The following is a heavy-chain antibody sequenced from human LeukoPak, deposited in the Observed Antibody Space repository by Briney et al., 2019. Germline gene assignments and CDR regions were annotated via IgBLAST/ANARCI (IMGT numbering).Heavy chain of an antibody. J-gene: IGHJ4*02. Sequence: GGSLRLSCAASGFTFSSYSMNWVRQAPGKGLEWVSSISSSSSYIYYADSVKGRFTISRDNAKNSLYLQMNSLRAEDTAVYYCVRDSIVGATEPFDYWGQGTLVTVSS. CDR3: VRDSIVGATEPFDY. CDR2: ISSSSSYI. D-gene: IGHD1-26*01. CDR1: GFTFSSYS. V-gene: IGHV3-21*01.